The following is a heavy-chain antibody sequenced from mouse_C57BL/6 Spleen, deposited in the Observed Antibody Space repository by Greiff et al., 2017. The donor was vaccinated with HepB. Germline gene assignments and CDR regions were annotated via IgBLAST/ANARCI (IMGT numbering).Heavy chain of an antibody. D-gene: IGHD1-1*01. CDR2: ISYSGST. CDR3: ERVITTVVAWYFDV. CDR1: GYSITSGYD. Sequence: EVQLQQSGPGMVKPSQSLSLTCTVTGYSITSGYDWHWIRHFPAKNLEWMGYISYSGSTNYNPSLKSRICITHDTSKNHFFLTLNSVTTEDTATYYFERVITTVVAWYFDVWGTGTTVTVSS. J-gene: IGHJ1*03. V-gene: IGHV3-1*01.